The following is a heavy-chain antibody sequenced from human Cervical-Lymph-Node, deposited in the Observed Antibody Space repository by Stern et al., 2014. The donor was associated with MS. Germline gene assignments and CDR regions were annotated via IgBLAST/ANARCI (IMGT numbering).Heavy chain of an antibody. CDR1: GDTFINFG. CDR3: ARDKDDNGMDV. Sequence: VQLVESGAEVKKPGSSVKVSCTASGDTFINFGISWVRQAPGQGLEWMGGIIPMFGTTEYAQKFQGRVSISADESATTVYMELSSLRSEDTAVYYCARDKDDNGMDVWGQGTTVTVSS. D-gene: IGHD1-1*01. J-gene: IGHJ6*02. CDR2: IIPMFGTT. V-gene: IGHV1-69*01.